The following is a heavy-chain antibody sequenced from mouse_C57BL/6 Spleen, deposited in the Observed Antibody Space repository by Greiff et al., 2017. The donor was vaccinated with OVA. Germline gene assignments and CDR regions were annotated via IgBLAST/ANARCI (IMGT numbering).Heavy chain of an antibody. J-gene: IGHJ2*01. CDR2: IDPETGGT. D-gene: IGHD1-1*02. CDR1: GYTFTDYE. V-gene: IGHV1-15*01. Sequence: VKLMESGAELVRPGASVTLSCKASGYTFTDYEMHWVKQTPVHGLEWIGAIDPETGGTAYNQKFKGKAILTADKSSSTAYMELRSLTSEDSAVYYCPYGPSFDYWGQGTTLTVSS. CDR3: PYGPSFDY.